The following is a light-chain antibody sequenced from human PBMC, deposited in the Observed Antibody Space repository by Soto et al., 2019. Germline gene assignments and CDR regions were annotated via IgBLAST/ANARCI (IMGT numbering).Light chain of an antibody. CDR2: KAS. CDR1: QSVYSW. J-gene: IGKJ1*01. CDR3: QHYNDYSRV. Sequence: DIQMTQSPSTLSASIGDRVTITCRASQSVYSWLAWYQQQPGKAPKLLIYKASSLQTGVPSRFRGSGSGTEFTLTISSLQPDDFATYYCQHYNDYSRVFGQGTKVEIK. V-gene: IGKV1-5*03.